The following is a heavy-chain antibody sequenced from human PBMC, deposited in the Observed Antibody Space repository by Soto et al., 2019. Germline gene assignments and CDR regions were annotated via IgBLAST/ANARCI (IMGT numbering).Heavy chain of an antibody. CDR3: ARPGYYDSSGFFNFDH. Sequence: LGESLKISCKASGYSFNTYWIGWVRQLPGKGLEWMGIIYPDDSDTRYSPSFQGQVTISADKSFTTVYLQWNSLKASDTAIYYCARPGYYDSSGFFNFDHRAQRTPVTVSS. D-gene: IGHD3-22*01. V-gene: IGHV5-51*01. J-gene: IGHJ4*02. CDR1: GYSFNTYW. CDR2: IYPDDSDT.